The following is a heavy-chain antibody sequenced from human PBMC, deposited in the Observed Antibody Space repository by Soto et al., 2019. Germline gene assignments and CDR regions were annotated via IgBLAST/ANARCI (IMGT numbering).Heavy chain of an antibody. Sequence: SVKLSCKACGGTFSTPAITWVRKPLGQGLEWMGGIIHILGTTKTAQKFKGRIIITADESTTTAYMELSSLRSEDTAMYYCARGMTTFVGGIGYHHNGMDVWGQGTTVTVSS. CDR3: ARGMTTFVGGIGYHHNGMDV. J-gene: IGHJ6*02. CDR2: IIHILGTT. CDR1: GGTFSTPA. V-gene: IGHV1-69*13. D-gene: IGHD3-16*02.